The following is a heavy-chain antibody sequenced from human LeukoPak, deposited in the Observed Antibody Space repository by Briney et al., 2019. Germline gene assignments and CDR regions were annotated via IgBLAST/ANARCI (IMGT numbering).Heavy chain of an antibody. D-gene: IGHD3-3*01. J-gene: IGHJ6*03. Sequence: SETLSLTCTVSGGSISSSSYYWGWIRQPPGKGLEWIGSIYYSGSTNYNPSLKSRVTISVDTSKNQFSLKLSSVTAADTAVYYCARGIGMEWLLRPYYYYYMDVWGKGTTVTVSS. V-gene: IGHV4-39*07. CDR1: GGSISSSSYY. CDR3: ARGIGMEWLLRPYYYYYMDV. CDR2: IYYSGST.